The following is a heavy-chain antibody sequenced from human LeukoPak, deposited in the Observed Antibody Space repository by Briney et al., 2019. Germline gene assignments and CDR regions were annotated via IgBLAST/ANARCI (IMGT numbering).Heavy chain of an antibody. D-gene: IGHD2-21*02. J-gene: IGHJ1*01. CDR2: IGRSGGDI. CDR1: GFTFNSYA. Sequence: GGSLRLSCAASGFTFNSYAMAWVRQAPGKGLEWVSVIGRSGGDIQYVDSVKGRFTISRDNAQNSMYLQMNSLRVEDTAVYYCTSWGDTTAEYFQRWGQGTLVTVSS. CDR3: TSWGDTTAEYFQR. V-gene: IGHV3-23*01.